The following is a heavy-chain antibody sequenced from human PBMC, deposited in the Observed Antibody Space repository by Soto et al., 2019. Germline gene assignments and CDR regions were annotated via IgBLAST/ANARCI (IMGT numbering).Heavy chain of an antibody. Sequence: QVHLEQWGAGLLNPSETLSLTCAVYGGSLSGYYWSWVRQSPGNGLEWIGEINHSGTTNYNPSLKTRVTISADTSKHQFSLRLSSVTAADSAVYYCASYHYLDLWTGSRHYMDVWGRGTTVTVSS. V-gene: IGHV4-34*01. J-gene: IGHJ6*03. CDR2: INHSGTT. CDR1: GGSLSGYY. D-gene: IGHD3-9*01. CDR3: ASYHYLDLWTGSRHYMDV.